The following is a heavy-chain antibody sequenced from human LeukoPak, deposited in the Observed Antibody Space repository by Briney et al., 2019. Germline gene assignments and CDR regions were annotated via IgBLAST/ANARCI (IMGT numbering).Heavy chain of an antibody. CDR3: ARDRYSTNDY. CDR2: TNNDGSST. Sequence: GGSLRLSCGVSGFTFSSYWMHWVRQAPGKGLVWVSRTNNDGSSTSYADSVQGRFTISRDNAKNTLYLQMNSLRAEDTAVYYCARDRYSTNDYWGQGTLVTVSS. CDR1: GFTFSSYW. D-gene: IGHD2-21*01. V-gene: IGHV3-74*01. J-gene: IGHJ4*02.